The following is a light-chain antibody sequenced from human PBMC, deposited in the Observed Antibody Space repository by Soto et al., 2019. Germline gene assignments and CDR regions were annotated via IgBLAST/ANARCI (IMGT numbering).Light chain of an antibody. CDR3: QHYGHALWA. J-gene: IGKJ1*01. V-gene: IGKV3-20*01. CDR2: GAS. Sequence: EVVVTQSPGTLSLSPGERATLSCRASQSVTSDYLAWYQQKPGQSPRLLMSGASRRATGVPDRFSGSGSGTDFTLTISRLEPEEFAVYYCQHYGHALWAFGQGTKVEIK. CDR1: QSVTSDY.